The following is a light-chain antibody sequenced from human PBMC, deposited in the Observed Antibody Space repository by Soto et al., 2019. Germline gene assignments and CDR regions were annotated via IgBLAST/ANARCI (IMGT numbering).Light chain of an antibody. J-gene: IGLJ1*01. CDR2: DVN. V-gene: IGLV2-14*03. CDR1: SNDIGANNY. Sequence: QSVLAQPASVSGSPGQSITVACTGTSNDIGANNYVSWYQQYPGKAPKLMIYDVNNRPLGISNRFSGSKSGNTASLTISGLQAEDEADYFCTSFSISSTYVFGTGTKVT. CDR3: TSFSISSTYV.